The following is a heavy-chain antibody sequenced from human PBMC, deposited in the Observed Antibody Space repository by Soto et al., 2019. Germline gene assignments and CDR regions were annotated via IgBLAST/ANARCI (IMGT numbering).Heavy chain of an antibody. V-gene: IGHV3-33*01. Sequence: QVQLVESGGGVVQPGRSLRLSCAASGFTFSSYGMHWVRQAPGKGLEWVAVIWYDGSNKYYADSVKGRFTISRDNSKTTLYLQMNSLRAEDTAVYYCARDTLASTDGVGDYWGQGTLVTVSS. J-gene: IGHJ4*02. CDR1: GFTFSSYG. CDR2: IWYDGSNK. CDR3: ARDTLASTDGVGDY. D-gene: IGHD2-2*01.